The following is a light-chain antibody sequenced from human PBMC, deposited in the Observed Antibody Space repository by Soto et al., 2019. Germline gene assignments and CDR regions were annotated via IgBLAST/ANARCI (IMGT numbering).Light chain of an antibody. CDR2: EVS. CDR1: SSDVGGYNY. Sequence: QSVLTQPASVSGSPGQSITISCTGTSSDVGGYNYVSWYQQQAGKAPKLIIHEVSNRPSGVSNRFSGSKSGNTASLTISGLQAEDEADYYCDSYTSSRAYVFGIGTKLTGL. J-gene: IGLJ1*01. CDR3: DSYTSSRAYV. V-gene: IGLV2-14*01.